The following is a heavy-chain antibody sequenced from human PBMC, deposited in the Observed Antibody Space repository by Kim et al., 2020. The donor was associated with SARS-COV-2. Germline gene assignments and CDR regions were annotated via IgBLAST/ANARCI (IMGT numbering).Heavy chain of an antibody. D-gene: IGHD3-3*01. J-gene: IGHJ5*02. Sequence: SVKGRFTISRDNSKNSLYLQMNSLRTEDTALYYCAKDSFDRFNAVAWFDPWGQGTLVTVSS. CDR3: AKDSFDRFNAVAWFDP. V-gene: IGHV3-43*01.